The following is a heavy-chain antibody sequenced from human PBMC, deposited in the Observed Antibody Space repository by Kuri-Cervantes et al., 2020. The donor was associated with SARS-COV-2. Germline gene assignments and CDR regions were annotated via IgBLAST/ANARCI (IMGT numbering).Heavy chain of an antibody. CDR2: IIPIFGTA. CDR1: GATFSSYA. V-gene: IGHV1-69*05. CDR3: ARDRVVVAANWFDP. D-gene: IGHD2-15*01. Sequence: SVKVSCKASGATFSSYAISWVRQAPGQGLEWMGGIIPIFGTANYAQKFQGRVTMTRDTSISTAYMELSRLRSDDTAVYYCARDRVVVAANWFDPWGQGTLVTVSS. J-gene: IGHJ5*02.